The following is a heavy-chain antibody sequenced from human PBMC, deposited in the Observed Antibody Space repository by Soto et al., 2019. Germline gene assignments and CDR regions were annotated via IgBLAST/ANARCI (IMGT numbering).Heavy chain of an antibody. CDR3: TTDFEWLHNFDY. CDR2: IKSKTDGGTT. Sequence: GGSLRFSCAASGFTFSNAWMNWVRQAPGKGLEWVGRIKSKTDGGTTDYATPVKGRFTISRDDSKNTLYLQMNSLKTEDTAVYYCTTDFEWLHNFDYWGQGTLVTVSS. CDR1: GFTFSNAW. J-gene: IGHJ4*02. D-gene: IGHD5-12*01. V-gene: IGHV3-15*07.